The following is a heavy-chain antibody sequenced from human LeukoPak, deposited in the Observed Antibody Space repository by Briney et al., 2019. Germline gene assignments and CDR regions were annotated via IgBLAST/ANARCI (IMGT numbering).Heavy chain of an antibody. J-gene: IGHJ6*02. CDR3: AREPKESYYDFWSGYHIVGYYGMDV. CDR2: IYYSGST. Sequence: SETLSLTCTVSGGSISSGGYYWSWIRQHPGKGLEWIGYIYYSGSTYYNPSLKSRVTISVDTSKNQFSLKLSSVTAADTAVYYCAREPKESYYDFWSGYHIVGYYGMDVWGQGTTVTVSS. V-gene: IGHV4-31*03. D-gene: IGHD3-3*01. CDR1: GGSISSGGYY.